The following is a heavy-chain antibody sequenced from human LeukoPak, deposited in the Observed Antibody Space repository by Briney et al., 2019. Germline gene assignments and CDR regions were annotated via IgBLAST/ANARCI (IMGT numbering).Heavy chain of an antibody. J-gene: IGHJ4*02. CDR3: AKGPRVVPAAKEFDY. D-gene: IGHD2-2*01. CDR1: GFTFSSYG. CDR2: IRYDGSNK. Sequence: PGGSLRLSCAASGFTFSSYGMHWVRQAPGKGLEWVAFIRYDGSNKYYADSVKGRFTISRDNSKNTLYLQMNSLRAEDTAVYYCAKGPRVVPAAKEFDYRGQGTLVTVSS. V-gene: IGHV3-30*02.